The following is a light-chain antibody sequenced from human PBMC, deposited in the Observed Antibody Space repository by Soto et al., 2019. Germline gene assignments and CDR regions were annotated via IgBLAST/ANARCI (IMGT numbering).Light chain of an antibody. CDR3: QHYYRLPLT. V-gene: IGKV1-33*01. Sequence: DIQMTQSPSSLSASVGDRVTFTCQASQDISIYLNWYQQKPGKAPKLLIYDAFNLEAGVPSRFSVSGCGTEFTFQISSLPPEDFATYYCQHYYRLPLTFGGGTRGEIK. CDR2: DAF. CDR1: QDISIY. J-gene: IGKJ4*01.